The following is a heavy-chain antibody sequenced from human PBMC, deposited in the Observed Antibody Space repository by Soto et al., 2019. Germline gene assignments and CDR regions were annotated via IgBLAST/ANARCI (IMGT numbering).Heavy chain of an antibody. CDR2: IIPIFGTA. CDR1: GGTFSSYA. J-gene: IGHJ6*02. V-gene: IGHV1-69*01. CDR3: ARDASSAAGSPYYYYGMDV. D-gene: IGHD6-13*01. Sequence: QVQLVQSGAEVKKPGSSVKVSCKASGGTFSSYAISWVRQAPGQGLEWMGGIIPIFGTANYAQKFQGRVTISADESTSTGYIELSSLRSEDTAVYYCARDASSAAGSPYYYYGMDVWGQGTTVTVSS.